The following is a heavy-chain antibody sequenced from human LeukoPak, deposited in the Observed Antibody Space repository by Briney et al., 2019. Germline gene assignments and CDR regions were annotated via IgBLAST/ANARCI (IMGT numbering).Heavy chain of an antibody. CDR2: INPNSGGT. Sequence: ASVKVSCKASGGTFSSYAISWVRQAPGQGLEWMGWINPNSGGTNYAQKFQGRVTMTRDTSISTAYMELSRLRSDDTAVYYCARVVVPAAPSCDAFDIWGQGTMVTVSS. D-gene: IGHD2-2*01. J-gene: IGHJ3*02. V-gene: IGHV1-2*02. CDR1: GGTFSSYA. CDR3: ARVVVPAAPSCDAFDI.